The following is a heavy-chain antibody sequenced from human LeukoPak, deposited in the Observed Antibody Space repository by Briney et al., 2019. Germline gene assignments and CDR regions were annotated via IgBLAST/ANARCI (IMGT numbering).Heavy chain of an antibody. V-gene: IGHV3-23*01. D-gene: IGHD3-22*01. CDR1: GCTFSSYA. J-gene: IGHJ4*02. CDR2: ISGSGGIT. CDR3: AKDIGLYYYDT. Sequence: GGSLRLSCAASGCTFSSYAMSWVRQAPGKGLEWVSVISGSGGITYYADSVKGRFTISRDNSKNTLYLQMNSLRAEDTAVYYCAKDIGLYYYDTWGQGTLVTVSS.